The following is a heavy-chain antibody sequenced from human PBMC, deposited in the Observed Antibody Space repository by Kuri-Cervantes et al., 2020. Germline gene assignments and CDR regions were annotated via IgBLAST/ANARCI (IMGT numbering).Heavy chain of an antibody. V-gene: IGHV3-48*03. Sequence: GESLKISCAASGFTFSSYEMNWVRQAPGKGLEWVSYISSNGSTIYYADSVKGRFTISRDNAKNSLYLQMNSLRAEDTAVYYCARSGYSGYDFEGTYYYYYMDVWGKGTTVTVSS. J-gene: IGHJ6*03. CDR3: ARSGYSGYDFEGTYYYYYMDV. CDR1: GFTFSSYE. CDR2: ISSNGSTI. D-gene: IGHD5-12*01.